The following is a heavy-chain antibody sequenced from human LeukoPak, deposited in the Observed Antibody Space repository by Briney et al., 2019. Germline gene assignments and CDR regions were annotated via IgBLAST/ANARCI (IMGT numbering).Heavy chain of an antibody. CDR3: ARGSGDGTQGSQH. CDR2: IIPIFGTA. J-gene: IGHJ1*01. D-gene: IGHD4-17*01. Sequence: ASVKVSCKASVGTFSSYAISWVRQAPGQGLEWMGGIIPIFGTANYAQKFQGRVTITTDESTSTAYMELSSLRSEDTAVYYCARGSGDGTQGSQHWGQGTLVTVSS. CDR1: VGTFSSYA. V-gene: IGHV1-69*05.